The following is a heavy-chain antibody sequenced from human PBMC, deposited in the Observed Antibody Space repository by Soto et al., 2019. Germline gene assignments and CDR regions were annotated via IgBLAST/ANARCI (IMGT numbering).Heavy chain of an antibody. CDR2: ISYDGSNK. Sequence: SLIHSDSASGFTFSSYGMHWVRADPGKGLEWVAVISYDGSNKYYAASVKGRFTISRDDSKNTAYLQMNSLQTEDTAVYYCTRDLFSYDYSGILWFDPWGQGTLVTVS. CDR1: GFTFSSYG. J-gene: IGHJ5*02. D-gene: IGHD3-16*01. V-gene: IGHV3-30*03. CDR3: TRDLFSYDYSGILWFDP.